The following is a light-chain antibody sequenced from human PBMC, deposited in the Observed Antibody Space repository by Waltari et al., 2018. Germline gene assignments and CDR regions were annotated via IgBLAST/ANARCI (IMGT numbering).Light chain of an antibody. CDR1: QSVLYSSNNLNY. V-gene: IGKV4-1*01. CDR2: WAS. Sequence: DIVMTQSPDSLAVSLGERATINCKSSQSVLYSSNNLNYLAWYQQKPGQPPKLLIYWASTRESGVPDRFSGSGSGTDSTLTISSLQAEDVAVYYCQQFYSTPYTFGQGTKLEIK. CDR3: QQFYSTPYT. J-gene: IGKJ2*01.